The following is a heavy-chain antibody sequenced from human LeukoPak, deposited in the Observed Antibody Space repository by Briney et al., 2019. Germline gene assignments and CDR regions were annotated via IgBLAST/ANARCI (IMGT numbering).Heavy chain of an antibody. CDR2: ISGYNGNT. CDR1: GYTFTGYY. J-gene: IGHJ3*02. CDR3: ASLKNYYDSSGYLVTDAFDI. Sequence: ATVKVSCKASGYTFTGYYMHWVRQAPGQGLEWMGWISGYNGNTNYAQKLQGRVTMTTDTSTSTAYMELRSLKSDDTAVYYCASLKNYYDSSGYLVTDAFDIWGQGTMVTVSS. D-gene: IGHD3-22*01. V-gene: IGHV1-18*04.